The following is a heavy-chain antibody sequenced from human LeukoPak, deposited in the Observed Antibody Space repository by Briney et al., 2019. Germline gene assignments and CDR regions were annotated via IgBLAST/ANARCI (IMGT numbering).Heavy chain of an antibody. V-gene: IGHV4-39*07. J-gene: IGHJ4*02. D-gene: IGHD4-17*01. CDR1: GGSISSSSYY. Sequence: ASETLSLTCTVSGGSISSSSYYWGWIRQPPGKGLEWIGSIYYSGSTNYNPSLKSRVTISVDTSKNQFSLKLSSVTAADTAVYYCARVLYGDYTIDYWGQGTLVTVSS. CDR3: ARVLYGDYTIDY. CDR2: IYYSGST.